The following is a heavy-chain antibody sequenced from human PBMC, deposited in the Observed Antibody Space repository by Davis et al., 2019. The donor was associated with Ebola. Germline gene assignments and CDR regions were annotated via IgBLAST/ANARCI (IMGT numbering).Heavy chain of an antibody. J-gene: IGHJ4*02. D-gene: IGHD6-19*01. CDR3: ARARGSGVYFDY. Sequence: GESLKISCAASGFSLSTYVMHWVRQAPGKGLEWVAVLWHDGSHTYYPDSVKGRFTISRDNARDSLYLQMDSLRAEDTAVYYCARARGSGVYFDYWGQGTLVTVSS. CDR1: GFSLSTYV. V-gene: IGHV3-33*01. CDR2: LWHDGSHT.